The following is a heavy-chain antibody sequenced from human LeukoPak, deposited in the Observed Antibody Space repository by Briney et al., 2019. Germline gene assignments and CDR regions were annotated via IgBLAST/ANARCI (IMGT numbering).Heavy chain of an antibody. D-gene: IGHD2-21*02. CDR1: GGSINNYY. CDR2: IYSSGST. Sequence: SETLSLSCTVSGGSINNYYWSWIRQPPGKGLEWIGYIYSSGSTNYNPSLKSRVTISVDKSKNQFSLKLNSVTAADTAVYYCARFAYCGGHCWYYFDYWGQGSLVTVSS. J-gene: IGHJ4*02. CDR3: ARFAYCGGHCWYYFDY. V-gene: IGHV4-59*01.